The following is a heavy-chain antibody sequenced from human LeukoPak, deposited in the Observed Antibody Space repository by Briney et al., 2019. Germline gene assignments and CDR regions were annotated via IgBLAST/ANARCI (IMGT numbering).Heavy chain of an antibody. D-gene: IGHD3-9*01. CDR1: GFTFSSYG. CDR2: IRYDGSNK. V-gene: IGHV3-30*02. CDR3: AKVPGYDILTGYYKSPMDV. J-gene: IGHJ6*03. Sequence: GGSLRLSCAASGFTFSSYGMHWVRQAPGKGLEWVAFIRYDGSNKYYADSVKGRFTISRDNSKNTLYLQMNSLRAEDTAVYYCAKVPGYDILTGYYKSPMDVWGKGTTVTISS.